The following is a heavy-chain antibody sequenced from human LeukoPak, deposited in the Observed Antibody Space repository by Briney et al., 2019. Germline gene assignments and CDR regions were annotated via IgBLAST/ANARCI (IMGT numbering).Heavy chain of an antibody. Sequence: ASVKVSCKASGGTFNNYTISWVRQAPGQGLEWMGGIIPIFGTANYAQKSQGRVTITADKSTSTVYMDLSSLRSEDTAVYYCARTDCGGDCYSSRDWFDPWGQGTLVTVSS. V-gene: IGHV1-69*06. J-gene: IGHJ5*02. D-gene: IGHD2-21*02. CDR1: GGTFNNYT. CDR3: ARTDCGGDCYSSRDWFDP. CDR2: IIPIFGTA.